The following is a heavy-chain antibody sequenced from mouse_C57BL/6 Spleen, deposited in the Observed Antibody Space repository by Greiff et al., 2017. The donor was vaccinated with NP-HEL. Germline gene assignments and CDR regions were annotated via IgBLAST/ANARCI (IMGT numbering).Heavy chain of an antibody. CDR3: ARDYYGSSFDYAMDY. CDR2: IYPSDSVT. J-gene: IGHJ4*01. CDR1: GYTFTRSC. Sequence: QVQLQQPVAELVRPGSSVKLSCKASGYTFTRSCLAWVQPRPGQGLELIGNIYPSDSVTHYNQKFKDKATLTVDKSSSTAYMQLSSLTSEDSAVYDGARDYYGSSFDYAMDYWGKGTSGTVSS. D-gene: IGHD1-1*01. V-gene: IGHV1-61*01.